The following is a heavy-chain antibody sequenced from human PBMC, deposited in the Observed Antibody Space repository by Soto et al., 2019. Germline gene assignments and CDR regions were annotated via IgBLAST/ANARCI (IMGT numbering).Heavy chain of an antibody. CDR2: IYYSGST. CDR1: GGSISGSSYY. J-gene: IGHJ5*02. CDR3: ARHWYSGYDDANWFDP. V-gene: IGHV4-39*01. Sequence: PSETLSLTCTVSGGSISGSSYYWGWIRQPPGKGLEWIGSIYYSGSTYYNPSLKSRVTISVDTSKNQFSLKLSSVTAADTAVYYCARHWYSGYDDANWFDPWGQGTLVTVSS. D-gene: IGHD5-12*01.